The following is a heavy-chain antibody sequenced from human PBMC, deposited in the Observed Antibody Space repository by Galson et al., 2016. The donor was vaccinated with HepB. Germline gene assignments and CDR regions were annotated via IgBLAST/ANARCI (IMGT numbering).Heavy chain of an antibody. D-gene: IGHD3-10*01. CDR1: QLTLTNNA. CDR3: AKGPPPGFGNYYNSNGMDV. J-gene: IGHJ6*02. V-gene: IGHV3-23*01. CDR2: IRGNAGEA. Sequence: SLRLSCAASQLTLTNNAMSWIRQAPGKGLEWVATIRGNAGEAYYVDSVKGRFTISRDNSKNRLYLQMSSLRVGDTAVYYCAKGPPPGFGNYYNSNGMDVWGQGTTVTVSS.